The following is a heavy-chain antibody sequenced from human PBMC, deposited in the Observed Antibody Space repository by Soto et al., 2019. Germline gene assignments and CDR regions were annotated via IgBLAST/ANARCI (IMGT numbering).Heavy chain of an antibody. CDR1: GYTFTSYD. J-gene: IGHJ5*02. Sequence: QVQLVQSGAEVKKPGASVKVSCKASGYTFTSYDINWVRQATGQGLEWMGWMNPNSGNTGYAQKFQGTVTMTRNTSISTAYMELSSLRSEDTAVYYCARACSSTSCRRYNWFDPWGQGTLVTVSS. CDR3: ARACSSTSCRRYNWFDP. D-gene: IGHD2-2*01. CDR2: MNPNSGNT. V-gene: IGHV1-8*01.